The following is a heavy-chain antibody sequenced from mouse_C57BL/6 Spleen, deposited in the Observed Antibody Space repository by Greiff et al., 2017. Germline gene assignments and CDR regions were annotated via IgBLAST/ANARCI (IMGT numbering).Heavy chain of an antibody. J-gene: IGHJ1*03. V-gene: IGHV1-52*01. Sequence: QVQLQQPGAELVRPGSSVKLSCKASGYTFTSYWMHWVQQRTIQGLEWIGNIDPSDSETHYNQMFKDKATFTVDKSPSTAYMQLSSLTSEDSAVYYCARDYGSSHWYFDVWGTGTTVTVSS. CDR1: GYTFTSYW. D-gene: IGHD1-1*01. CDR2: IDPSDSET. CDR3: ARDYGSSHWYFDV.